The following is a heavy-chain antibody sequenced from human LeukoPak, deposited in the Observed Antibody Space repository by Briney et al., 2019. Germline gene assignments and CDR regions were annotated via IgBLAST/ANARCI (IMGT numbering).Heavy chain of an antibody. CDR2: IRNDGSYE. J-gene: IGHJ5*01. Sequence: GGSLRLSCAASGFTFSDYGMHWVGQAPGKGLEWVAFIRNDGSYEYYPDSVKGRFTISRDNSRNALFLQVNSLRAEDTAVYYCAKGGSPSHNWFNSWGQGPLVTVSS. CDR3: AKGGSPSHNWFNS. CDR1: GFTFSDYG. V-gene: IGHV3-30*02. D-gene: IGHD2-15*01.